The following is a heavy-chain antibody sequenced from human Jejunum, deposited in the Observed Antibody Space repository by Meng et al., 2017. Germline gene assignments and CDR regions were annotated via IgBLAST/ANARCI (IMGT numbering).Heavy chain of an antibody. D-gene: IGHD3-10*01. CDR1: GDSVTGYY. J-gene: IGHJ5*02. CDR2: IYPGESD. CDR3: AREFLKYYYGSGSSGPGGNWFDP. Sequence: SETLSLTCSVSGDSVTGYYWSWIRQPAGKGLEWIGHIYPGESDDYNPSLKSRAKMSVDTSKNLFSLTLTSVTAADTAVYFCAREFLKYYYGSGSSGPGGNWFDPWGQGTLVTVSS. V-gene: IGHV4-4*07.